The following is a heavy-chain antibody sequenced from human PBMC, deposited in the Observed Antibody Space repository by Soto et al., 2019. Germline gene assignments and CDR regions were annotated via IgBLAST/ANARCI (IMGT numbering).Heavy chain of an antibody. J-gene: IGHJ6*02. CDR3: APVPAASSYYGTDV. V-gene: IGHV3-74*02. CDR1: GFTFSSYW. Sequence: EVQLVESGGGLVRPGGSLRLSCAASGFTFSSYWMHWVRQAPGKGLVWVSRMNEDGGTTDYADSVKGRFTISRDNAKNTLYLQMNSLRAEDTAIYYCAPVPAASSYYGTDVWGQGTTVTVSS. CDR2: MNEDGGTT. D-gene: IGHD2-2*01.